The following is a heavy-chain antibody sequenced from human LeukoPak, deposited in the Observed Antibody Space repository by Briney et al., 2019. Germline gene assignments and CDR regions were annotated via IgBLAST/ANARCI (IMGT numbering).Heavy chain of an antibody. CDR2: IFSGGST. J-gene: IGHJ3*02. V-gene: IGHV3-53*01. CDR3: ARSSHYDILTGFSEEDAFDI. CDR1: GFTVSSNY. D-gene: IGHD3-9*01. Sequence: GGSLRLSCAASGFTVSSNYMSWVRQAPGKGLEWVSVIFSGGSTDYADSVKGRFTISRDNSKNTLYLQMNSLRVEDTAVYYCARSSHYDILTGFSEEDAFDIWGQGTMVTVSS.